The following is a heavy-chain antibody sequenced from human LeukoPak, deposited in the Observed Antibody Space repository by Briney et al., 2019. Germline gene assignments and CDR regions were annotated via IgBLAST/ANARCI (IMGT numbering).Heavy chain of an antibody. D-gene: IGHD3-22*01. CDR2: INPSGGST. Sequence: ASVKVSCKASGYTFTSYYMHWVRQAPGQGLEWMGIINPSGGSTSYAQKFQGRVTMTRDTSTSTVYMELSSLRSEDTAVYYCARAYYYDSSGYYYVEVAYFDYWGQGTLVTVSS. V-gene: IGHV1-46*01. CDR3: ARAYYYDSSGYYYVEVAYFDY. CDR1: GYTFTSYY. J-gene: IGHJ4*02.